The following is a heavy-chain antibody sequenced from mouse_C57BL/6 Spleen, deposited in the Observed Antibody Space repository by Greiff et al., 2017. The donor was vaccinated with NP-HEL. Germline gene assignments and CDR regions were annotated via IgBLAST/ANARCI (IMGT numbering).Heavy chain of an antibody. CDR2: INPGSGGT. J-gene: IGHJ4*01. CDR3: ARGNWAMDY. CDR1: GYAFTNYL. Sequence: VKVVESGAELVRPGTSVKVSCKASGYAFTNYLIEWVKQRPGQGLEWIGVINPGSGGTNYNEKFKGKATLTADKSSSTAYMQLSSLTSEDSAVYFCARGNWAMDYWGQGTSVTVSS. V-gene: IGHV1-54*01. D-gene: IGHD4-1*01.